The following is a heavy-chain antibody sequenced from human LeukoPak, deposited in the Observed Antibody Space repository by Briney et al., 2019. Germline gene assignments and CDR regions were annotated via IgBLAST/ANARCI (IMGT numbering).Heavy chain of an antibody. CDR2: IHYSGST. J-gene: IGHJ4*02. V-gene: IGHV4-59*08. D-gene: IGHD6-13*01. Sequence: SETLSLTCIVSGGSISSYYWGWIRQPPGRGLEWIGSIHYSGSTSYNSSLKSRVTMSIDTSKNQFSLKLSSVTPADTAVYYCARQVYSSSWSYYFEYWGQGILVTVSS. CDR1: GGSISSYY. CDR3: ARQVYSSSWSYYFEY.